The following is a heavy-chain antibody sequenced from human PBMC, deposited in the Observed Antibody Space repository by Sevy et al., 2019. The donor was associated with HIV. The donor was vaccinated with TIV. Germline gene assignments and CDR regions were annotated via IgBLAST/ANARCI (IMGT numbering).Heavy chain of an antibody. J-gene: IGHJ4*02. CDR1: GYTLNQLS. CDR3: ATTKDYYESSGCPFDY. V-gene: IGHV1-24*01. CDR2: FDPEDGER. D-gene: IGHD3-22*01. Sequence: ASLKVSCKVSGYTLNQLSMHWVRQAPGKGLEWMGSFDPEDGERFYAQKFQGRVTMTEDTSTDTAYMELSSLRSEGTAVYYCATTKDYYESSGCPFDYWGQGTLVTVSS.